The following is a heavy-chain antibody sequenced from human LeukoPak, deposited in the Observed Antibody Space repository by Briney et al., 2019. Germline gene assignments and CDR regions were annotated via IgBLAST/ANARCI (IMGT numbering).Heavy chain of an antibody. Sequence: GGSLRLSCAASGFTFSSYGMHWVRQAPGKGLEWVAFIRYDGSNKYYADSVKGRFTVSRDNSKNTLYLQMNSLRAEDTAVYYCAKDQEGRGLPLDYWGQGTLVTVSS. J-gene: IGHJ4*02. CDR1: GFTFSSYG. D-gene: IGHD2-15*01. V-gene: IGHV3-30*02. CDR3: AKDQEGRGLPLDY. CDR2: IRYDGSNK.